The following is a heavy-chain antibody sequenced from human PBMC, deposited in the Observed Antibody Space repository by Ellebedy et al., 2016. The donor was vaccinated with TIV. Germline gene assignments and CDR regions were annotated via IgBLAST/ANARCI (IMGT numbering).Heavy chain of an antibody. J-gene: IGHJ4*02. D-gene: IGHD1-26*01. V-gene: IGHV3-30-3*01. CDR3: AGSGSYHLFLFDY. Sequence: GGSLRLXXAASGFTFRSYAMHWVRQAPGKGLEWVAVISYDENNKHYADSVKGRFTISRDNAKNSLYLQMNSLRAEDTAVYYCAGSGSYHLFLFDYWGQGTLVTVSS. CDR1: GFTFRSYA. CDR2: ISYDENNK.